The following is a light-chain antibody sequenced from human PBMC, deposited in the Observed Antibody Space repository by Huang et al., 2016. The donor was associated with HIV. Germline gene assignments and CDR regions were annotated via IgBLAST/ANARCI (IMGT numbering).Light chain of an antibody. J-gene: IGKJ2*01. CDR3: QHSFRSPYT. CDR1: QRISKY. Sequence: DIQMTQSPSSLSASVGDRVTITCRASQRISKYLNWYQQKPGRAPNRLIYCASNLQSGVPSRFSGSGSETDFTLTISGLQPGDFATYYCQHSFRSPYTFGQGTKVDMK. V-gene: IGKV1-39*01. CDR2: CAS.